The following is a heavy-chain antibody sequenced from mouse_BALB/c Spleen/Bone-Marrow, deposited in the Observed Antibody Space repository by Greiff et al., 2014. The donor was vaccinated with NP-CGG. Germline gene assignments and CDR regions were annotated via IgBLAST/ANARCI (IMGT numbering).Heavy chain of an antibody. Sequence: EVQVVESGGGLVQPGGSLRLSCATSGFTFTDYYMSWVRQPPGKALEWLVFIRNKANGYTTEYSASVKGRFTISRDNSQSILYLQMNHLRAEDSDAYYCARGGSSFYWYVDVWGAGTTVTVSS. CDR1: GFTFTDYY. D-gene: IGHD1-1*01. CDR3: ARGGSSFYWYVDV. V-gene: IGHV7-3*02. J-gene: IGHJ1*01. CDR2: IRNKANGYTT.